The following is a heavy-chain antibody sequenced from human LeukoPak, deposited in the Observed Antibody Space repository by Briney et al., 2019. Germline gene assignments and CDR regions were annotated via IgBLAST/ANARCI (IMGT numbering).Heavy chain of an antibody. CDR2: ISSSGSTI. D-gene: IGHD6-19*01. V-gene: IGHV3-48*03. CDR1: GFTFSSYE. J-gene: IGHJ4*02. CDR3: AREGSSGWYGYFDY. Sequence: GGSLRLSCAASGFTFSSYEMNWVRQAPGKGLEWVSYISSSGSTIYYADSVKGRFTISRDNAKNSLYLQMNSLRAEDTAVYYCAREGSSGWYGYFDYWGQGTLVTVSS.